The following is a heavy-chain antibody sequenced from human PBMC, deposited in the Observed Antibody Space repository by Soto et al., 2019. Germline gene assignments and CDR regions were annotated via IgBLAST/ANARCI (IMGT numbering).Heavy chain of an antibody. CDR1: GGTFSTYA. CDR3: ASGIELWLRRINNGYSG. CDR2: IIPMFGTA. Sequence: QVQLVQSGAEVKKPESSVKVSCKAPGGTFSTYAISWVRQAPGQGLEWMGGIIPMFGTANDAQRFQDRVTNTADEDTNTVYMELSSLISEDTAVYFCASGIELWLRRINNGYSGWGQGTLVTVSS. D-gene: IGHD5-12*01. V-gene: IGHV1-69*12. J-gene: IGHJ4*02.